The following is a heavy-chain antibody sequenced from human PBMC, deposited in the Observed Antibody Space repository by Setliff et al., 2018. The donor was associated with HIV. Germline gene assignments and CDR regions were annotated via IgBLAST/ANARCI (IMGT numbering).Heavy chain of an antibody. CDR2: IYHTGNT. CDR1: GGSISSGGYS. Sequence: SETLSLTCAVSGGSISSGGYSWSWIRQSPGKGLEWIGYIYHTGNTYYNPSLKSRITISLDRSQNHFSLRLTSVAAADTAVYYCARGSYTVRIDYWGQGTRVTVSS. J-gene: IGHJ4*02. D-gene: IGHD3-10*01. CDR3: ARGSYTVRIDY. V-gene: IGHV4-30-2*06.